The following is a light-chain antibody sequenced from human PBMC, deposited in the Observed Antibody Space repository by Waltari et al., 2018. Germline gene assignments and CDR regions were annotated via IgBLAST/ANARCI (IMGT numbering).Light chain of an antibody. CDR2: VFS. CDR1: SSDIGGYKY. J-gene: IGLJ1*01. V-gene: IGLV2-14*01. Sequence: QSALTQPASVSGSPGQSITVSCTGTSSDIGGYKYVSWYQQHPDTAPKLMFYVFSERPSGLSSRFSGSKAGNPASLTISGLQAEDEADYYCSSYTSRDTFVFGTGTRVTVL. CDR3: SSYTSRDTFV.